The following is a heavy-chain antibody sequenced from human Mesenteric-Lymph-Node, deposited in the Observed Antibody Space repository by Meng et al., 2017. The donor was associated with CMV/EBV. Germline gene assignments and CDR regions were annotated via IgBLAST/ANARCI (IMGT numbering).Heavy chain of an antibody. CDR3: ARLGGHLRFLEWLNWFDP. J-gene: IGHJ5*02. Sequence: SETLSLTCTVSGGSISSSSYYWGWIRQPPGKGLEWIGSIYYSGSTYYNPSLKSRVTISVDTSKNQFSLKLSSVTAADTAVYYCARLGGHLRFLEWLNWFDPWGQGTLVTVSS. CDR1: GGSISSSSYY. D-gene: IGHD3-3*01. V-gene: IGHV4-39*07. CDR2: IYYSGST.